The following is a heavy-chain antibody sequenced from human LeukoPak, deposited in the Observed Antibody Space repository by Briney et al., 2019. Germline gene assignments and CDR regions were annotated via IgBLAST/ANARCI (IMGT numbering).Heavy chain of an antibody. J-gene: IGHJ4*01. V-gene: IGHV3-23*01. Sequence: GGSLRLSCAASGFTFSSYAMTWVRQAPGKGLEWVSAISGAGGSTYYADSVKGRFTISRDNSKNTLYLQMNSLRAADTAVYYCAKMTGDWLGWPFDFWGHGTLVTVSS. D-gene: IGHD3-9*01. CDR3: AKMTGDWLGWPFDF. CDR1: GFTFSSYA. CDR2: ISGAGGST.